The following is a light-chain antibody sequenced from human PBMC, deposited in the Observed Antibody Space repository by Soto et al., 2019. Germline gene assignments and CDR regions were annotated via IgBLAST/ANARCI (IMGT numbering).Light chain of an antibody. J-gene: IGKJ1*01. CDR3: QQYYRYSPWT. Sequence: DIQMTQSPSTLSASVGDRVTITCRASQSISNWLAWYQQKPGKAPNLLIFDASSLESGVPSRFSGSGSGTEFTLTISSLQPDDFGTYYRQQYYRYSPWTFGQGTKVDIK. V-gene: IGKV1-5*01. CDR2: DAS. CDR1: QSISNW.